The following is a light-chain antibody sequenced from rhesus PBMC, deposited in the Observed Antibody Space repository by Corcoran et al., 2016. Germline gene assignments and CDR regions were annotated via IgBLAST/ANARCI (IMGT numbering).Light chain of an antibody. J-gene: IGKJ4*01. V-gene: IGKV1-25*01. CDR2: KAS. Sequence: DIQMTQSPSSLSASVGDRVTITCRASQGISSYLAWYQLKPGKAPKLLIYKASTLQSGVPSRFSGIGSGTKFTLTISSLQPEDFATYYCQQRNSYPLTFGGGTKVEIK. CDR3: QQRNSYPLT. CDR1: QGISSY.